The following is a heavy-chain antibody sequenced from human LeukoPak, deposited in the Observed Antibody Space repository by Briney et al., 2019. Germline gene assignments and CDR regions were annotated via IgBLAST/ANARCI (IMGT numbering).Heavy chain of an antibody. CDR3: ARDRCSSTSCYTRNWFDP. CDR1: GYTFTIYY. J-gene: IGHJ5*02. CDR2: INPSGGST. Sequence: ASVTVSCTASGYTFTIYYMHWVRQAPGQGLEWMGIINPSGGSTSYAQKFQGRGTMTRDTATSTVYMELSSLRSEDTAVYYCARDRCSSTSCYTRNWFDPWGQGTLVTVSS. V-gene: IGHV1-46*01. D-gene: IGHD2-2*02.